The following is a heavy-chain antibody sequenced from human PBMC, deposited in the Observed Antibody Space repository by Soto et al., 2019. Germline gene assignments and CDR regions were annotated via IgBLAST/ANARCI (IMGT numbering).Heavy chain of an antibody. CDR3: AHALLAARLVPDAFDI. J-gene: IGHJ3*02. CDR1: GLSLSTSGVG. CDR2: IYWDDDK. Sequence: ESGPTLVNPAQTLTLTCTFSGLSLSTSGVGVGWIRQPPGKALEWLALIYWDDDKRYSPSLKSRLTITKDTSKNQVVLTMTNMDPVDTATYYCAHALLAARLVPDAFDIWGQGTMVTVSS. V-gene: IGHV2-5*02. D-gene: IGHD6-6*01.